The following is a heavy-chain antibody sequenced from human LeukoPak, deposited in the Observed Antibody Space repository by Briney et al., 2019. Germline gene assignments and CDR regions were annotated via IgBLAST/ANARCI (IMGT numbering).Heavy chain of an antibody. CDR1: GFTFSSYS. J-gene: IGHJ6*03. D-gene: IGHD3-10*01. CDR2: ISSSSSYI. V-gene: IGHV3-21*01. Sequence: GESLRLSCAASGFTFSSYSMNWVRQAPGKGLEWVSSISSSSSYIYYADSVKGRFTISRDNAKNSLYLQMNSLRAEDTALYYCARLSAYYYGSYFYYYMDVWGKGTTVTVSS. CDR3: ARLSAYYYGSYFYYYMDV.